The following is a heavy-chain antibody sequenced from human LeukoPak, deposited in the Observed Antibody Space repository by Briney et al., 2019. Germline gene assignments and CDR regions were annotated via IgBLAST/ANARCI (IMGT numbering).Heavy chain of an antibody. CDR2: ISGSGAGT. Sequence: GGSLRLSCVAPRIALSSYAMSWVRQAPGQGLEWVSGISGSGAGTYYADSVRGRFIISRDNSKNTLFLQMNSLRAEDTAVYYCAKANYYGSGSIIYWGQGTLVTVAS. V-gene: IGHV3-23*01. CDR1: RIALSSYA. D-gene: IGHD3-10*01. J-gene: IGHJ4*02. CDR3: AKANYYGSGSIIY.